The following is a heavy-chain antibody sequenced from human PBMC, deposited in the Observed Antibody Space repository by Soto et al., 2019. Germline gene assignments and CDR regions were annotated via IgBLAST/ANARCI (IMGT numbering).Heavy chain of an antibody. J-gene: IGHJ5*02. CDR2: IYYTGTI. D-gene: IGHD3-9*01. V-gene: IGHV4-39*01. Sequence: QLQLQESGPGLVKPSETLSLTCTVSGGSISSSSYYWGWIRQPPGKGLEWIGSIYYTGTIYYNPSLKSRVTISVDTSKNQFSLKVSSVTAADTAVYYCARHRLLTGRIKVAPAWFDPWGQGTLVTVSS. CDR3: ARHRLLTGRIKVAPAWFDP. CDR1: GGSISSSSYY.